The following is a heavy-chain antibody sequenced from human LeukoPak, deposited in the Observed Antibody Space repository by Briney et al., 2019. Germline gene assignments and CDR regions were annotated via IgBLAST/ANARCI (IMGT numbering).Heavy chain of an antibody. V-gene: IGHV3-7*01. Sequence: GGSLRLSCSASGFTFTKYWMSWIRQLPGQGLEWVANVNQEGTQKYYVDSVKGRFTKSRDNARNLLYLQMNSLRAEDTDVYYCVRDVSSGWAFDYWGHGTLVTVSS. D-gene: IGHD6-19*01. J-gene: IGHJ4*01. CDR3: VRDVSSGWAFDY. CDR2: VNQEGTQK. CDR1: GFTFTKYW.